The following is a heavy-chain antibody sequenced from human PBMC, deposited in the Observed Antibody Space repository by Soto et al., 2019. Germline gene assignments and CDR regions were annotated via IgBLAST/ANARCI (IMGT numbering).Heavy chain of an antibody. V-gene: IGHV3-33*01. CDR2: IWYDGSNK. CDR1: GFTFSSYG. D-gene: IGHD6-19*01. J-gene: IGHJ1*01. CDR3: ARENEQWLSHFQH. Sequence: ESGGGVVQPGRSLRLSCAASGFTFSSYGMHWVRQAPGKGLEWVAVIWYDGSNKYYADSVKGRFTISRDNSKNTLYLQMNSLRAEDTAVYYCARENEQWLSHFQHWGQGTLVTVSS.